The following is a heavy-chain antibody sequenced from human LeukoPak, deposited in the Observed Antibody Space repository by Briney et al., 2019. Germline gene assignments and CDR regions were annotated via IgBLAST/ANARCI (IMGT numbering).Heavy chain of an antibody. J-gene: IGHJ4*02. CDR2: ISSSSSYI. V-gene: IGHV3-21*01. CDR1: GFTFSSYS. D-gene: IGHD1-26*01. CDR3: VRVGGGSYPPLFEN. Sequence: GGSLRLSCAASGFTFSSYSMNWVRQAPGKGLEWVSSISSSSSYIYYADSVKGRFTISRDNAKNSPYLQMNSLRAEDTAVYYCVRVGGGSYPPLFENWGQGTLGTVSS.